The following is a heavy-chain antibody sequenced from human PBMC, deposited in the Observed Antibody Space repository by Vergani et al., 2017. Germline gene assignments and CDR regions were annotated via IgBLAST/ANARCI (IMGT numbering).Heavy chain of an antibody. D-gene: IGHD6-6*01. J-gene: IGHJ4*02. Sequence: EVQLLESGGGLVQPGGSLRLSCEASGFSFPGYAMSWVRQAPGKGLEWVSSVSGSSATPYYADSVKGRFIISRDNSKNTLHLQMNSLRADDTAVYYCTKDRREYTRYFVDYWDQGTLATVSS. CDR2: VSGSSATP. CDR3: TKDRREYTRYFVDY. CDR1: GFSFPGYA. V-gene: IGHV3-23*01.